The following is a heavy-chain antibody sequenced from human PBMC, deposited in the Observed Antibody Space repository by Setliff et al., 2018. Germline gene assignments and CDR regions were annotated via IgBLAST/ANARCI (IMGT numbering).Heavy chain of an antibody. V-gene: IGHV4-4*02. CDR3: ARHKGCINGVCYRYFDY. Sequence: SETMSLTCTVAGGSISSSNWWTWVRQPPGKGLEWIGEIYYSGSTYYNPSLKSRVNLSVDTSKNQFSLKLTSVTATDTAVYYFARHKGCINGVCYRYFDYWGRGTLVTVSS. J-gene: IGHJ4*02. D-gene: IGHD2-8*01. CDR2: IYYSGST. CDR1: GGSISSSNW.